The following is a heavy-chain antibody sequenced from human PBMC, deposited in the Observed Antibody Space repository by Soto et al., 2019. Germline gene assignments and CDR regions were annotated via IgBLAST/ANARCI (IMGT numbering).Heavy chain of an antibody. Sequence: QVQLVESGGGVVQPGRSLRLSCAASGFTFSSYGMHWVRQAPGKGLEWVAVIWYDGSNKYYADSVQGRFTISRDNSKNTLYLQMNSLRAEDTAVYYCARGGIDGYNYFDYWGQGTLVTVSS. J-gene: IGHJ4*02. CDR3: ARGGIDGYNYFDY. V-gene: IGHV3-33*01. CDR1: GFTFSSYG. CDR2: IWYDGSNK. D-gene: IGHD6-13*01.